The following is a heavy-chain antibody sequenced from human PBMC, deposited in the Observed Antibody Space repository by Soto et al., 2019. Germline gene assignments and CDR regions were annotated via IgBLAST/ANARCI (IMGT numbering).Heavy chain of an antibody. CDR1: GYTFTSYD. J-gene: IGHJ4*02. CDR2: MNPNSGNT. Sequence: QVQLVQSGAEVKKPGASVKVSCKASGYTFTSYDINWVRQATGQGLEWMGWMNPNSGNTGYAQKFEGRVTRTRNTSLYTGYRGLSSLGSEDSAVSLGARESQWLIDYWGQGTLVTVSS. D-gene: IGHD6-19*01. CDR3: ARESQWLIDY. V-gene: IGHV1-8*01.